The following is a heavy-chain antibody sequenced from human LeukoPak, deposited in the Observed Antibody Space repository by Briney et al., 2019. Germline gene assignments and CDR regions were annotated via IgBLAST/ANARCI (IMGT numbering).Heavy chain of an antibody. D-gene: IGHD6-19*01. CDR1: GCSFTSYW. CDR3: ARGPRYSSGWGDY. Sequence: GESLKISCKGPGCSFTSYWIGWVRQMPGKGLELMGIIYPGDSDTRYSPSFQGQVTISADKSISTAYLQWSSLKASDTAMYYCARGPRYSSGWGDYWGQGTLVTVSS. CDR2: IYPGDSDT. V-gene: IGHV5-51*01. J-gene: IGHJ4*02.